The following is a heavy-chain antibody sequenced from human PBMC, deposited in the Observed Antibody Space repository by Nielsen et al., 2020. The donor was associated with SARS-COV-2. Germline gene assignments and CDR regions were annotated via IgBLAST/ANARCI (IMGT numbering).Heavy chain of an antibody. Sequence: ASVKVSCKASGYTFTSYGMSWVRQAPGQGLEWMGWISAYNGNTNYAQKLQGRVTMTTDTSTSTAYMELRSLRSDDTAVYYCARGEESKYYYGMDVWGQGTTVTVSS. J-gene: IGHJ6*02. CDR2: ISAYNGNT. V-gene: IGHV1-18*01. CDR1: GYTFTSYG. D-gene: IGHD3-10*01. CDR3: ARGEESKYYYGMDV.